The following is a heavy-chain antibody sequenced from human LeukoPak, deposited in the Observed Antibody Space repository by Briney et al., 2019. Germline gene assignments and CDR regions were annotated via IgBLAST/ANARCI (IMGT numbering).Heavy chain of an antibody. Sequence: PGGSLRLSCAASGFTFSSYGMHWVRQAPGKGLEWVAFIRYDGINKYYADSVKGRFTISRDNSQNTLYLQMNSLRVEDTAVYYCAKDIGYVDYWGQGTLVTVSS. CDR2: IRYDGINK. CDR3: AKDIGYVDY. CDR1: GFTFSSYG. V-gene: IGHV3-30*02. J-gene: IGHJ4*02. D-gene: IGHD3-22*01.